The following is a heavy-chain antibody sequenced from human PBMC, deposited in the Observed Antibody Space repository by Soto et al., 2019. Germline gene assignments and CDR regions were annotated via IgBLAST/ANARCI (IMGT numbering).Heavy chain of an antibody. CDR3: ARYRLASDLSDFDY. CDR2: IRSRAYGGTT. J-gene: IGHJ4*02. Sequence: EVQLVESGGGLVQPGQSLRLSCTGSGFTLGAYAMSWVRQAPGKGLEWVGSIRSRAYGGTTEYAASVKGRFTISRDASKSIAYLQMNSLKTEDTAVYYCARYRLASDLSDFDYWGQGTLVTVSS. CDR1: GFTLGAYA. V-gene: IGHV3-49*04. D-gene: IGHD3-3*02.